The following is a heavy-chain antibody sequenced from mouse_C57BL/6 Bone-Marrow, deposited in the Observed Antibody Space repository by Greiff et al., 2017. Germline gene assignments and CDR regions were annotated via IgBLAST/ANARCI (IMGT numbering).Heavy chain of an antibody. Sequence: EVQGVESGGGLVQPGGSLSLSCAASGFTFTDYYMSWARQPSGTSLERLGFIINKANGYTTVYSASVKGRFTISSDNSQSILSLQMNALRAEDSATYYCARYSYDGYWYYFSDWGQGATLTVTS. CDR1: GFTFTDYY. J-gene: IGHJ2*01. CDR2: IINKANGYTT. V-gene: IGHV7-3*01. D-gene: IGHD2-3*01. CDR3: ARYSYDGYWYYFSD.